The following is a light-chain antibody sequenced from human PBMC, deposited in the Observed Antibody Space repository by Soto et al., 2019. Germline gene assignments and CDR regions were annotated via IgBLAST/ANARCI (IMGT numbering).Light chain of an antibody. Sequence: QSVLTQPPSVSGAPGQRVTISCTGTNSNIGAGYDVHWYQQLPGTAPKLLIYGNNNRPSGVPDRFSGSKSGTSASLAITGVQAEDEADYYCQSYDSSLSSYVFGTGTKVTV. CDR3: QSYDSSLSSYV. J-gene: IGLJ1*01. CDR1: NSNIGAGYD. V-gene: IGLV1-40*01. CDR2: GNN.